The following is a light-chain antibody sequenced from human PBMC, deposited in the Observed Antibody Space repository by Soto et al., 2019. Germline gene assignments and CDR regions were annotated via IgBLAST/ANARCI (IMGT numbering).Light chain of an antibody. CDR2: GAS. CDR1: QSVSSN. V-gene: IGKV3-15*01. J-gene: IGKJ4*01. CDR3: QQRSNWPPFT. Sequence: EIVMTQSPATLSVSPGERATLSCRASQSVSSNLAWYQQKPGQAPRLLMYGASTRATGTPARFSGSGPGTDFTLTISSLEPEDFAVYYCQQRSNWPPFTFGGGTKVDI.